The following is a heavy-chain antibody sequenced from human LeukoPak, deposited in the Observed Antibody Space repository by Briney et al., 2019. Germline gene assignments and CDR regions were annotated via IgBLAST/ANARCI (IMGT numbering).Heavy chain of an antibody. CDR2: IIPILGIA. Sequence: SVKVSCKASGGTFSSYAISWVRQAPGQGLEWMGRIIPILGIANYAQKFQGRVTITADKSTSTAYMELSSLRSEDTAVYYCARGGSCSWYSYYFDYWGQGTLVTVSS. J-gene: IGHJ4*02. V-gene: IGHV1-69*04. CDR1: GGTFSSYA. CDR3: ARGGSCSWYSYYFDY. D-gene: IGHD6-13*01.